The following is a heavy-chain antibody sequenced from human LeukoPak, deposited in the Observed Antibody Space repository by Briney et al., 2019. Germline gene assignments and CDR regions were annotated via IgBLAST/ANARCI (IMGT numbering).Heavy chain of an antibody. D-gene: IGHD1-26*01. CDR3: ARAAAGRYSGSYYSPFDY. J-gene: IGHJ4*02. Sequence: GGSLRLSCAASGFPFSSYSMNWVRQAPGKGLEWVSSISSSSSYIYYADSEKGRFTISRDNAKNSLKLQMNMLRAEDRAVYYGARAAAGRYSGSYYSPFDYWGQGTLVTVSS. CDR1: GFPFSSYS. CDR2: ISSSSSYI. V-gene: IGHV3-21*01.